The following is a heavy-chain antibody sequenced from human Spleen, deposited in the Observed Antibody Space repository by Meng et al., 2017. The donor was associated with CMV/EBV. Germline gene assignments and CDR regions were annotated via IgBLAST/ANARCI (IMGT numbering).Heavy chain of an antibody. CDR2: IKSKPNGGTL. CDR1: GFTFSSYA. Sequence: GGSLRLSCAASGFTFSSYAMSWVRQAPGKGLEWVGRIKSKPNGGTLHYAAPVKGRFTISRDDSYNTVYLHMNSLKTEDTAVYYCAKSRNRYCSSTSCHSVFDYWGQGTLVTVSS. V-gene: IGHV3-15*01. CDR3: AKSRNRYCSSTSCHSVFDY. D-gene: IGHD2-2*01. J-gene: IGHJ4*02.